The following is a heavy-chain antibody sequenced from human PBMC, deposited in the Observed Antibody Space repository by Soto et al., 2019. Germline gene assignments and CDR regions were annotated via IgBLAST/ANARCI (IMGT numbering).Heavy chain of an antibody. CDR2: IDSTGGTT. CDR3: AKDSRTRPFGELLRDHHDL. J-gene: IGHJ5*02. Sequence: GGSLILSCSASGLTITNFCLHWVRQAPGKGLEHVCAIDSTGGTTDYADSVKGRFTISRDNSKNTLYLQMTSLRTDDTGTYYCAKDSRTRPFGELLRDHHDLWGQGTLVTVSS. CDR1: GLTITNFC. V-gene: IGHV3-64D*08. D-gene: IGHD3-10*01.